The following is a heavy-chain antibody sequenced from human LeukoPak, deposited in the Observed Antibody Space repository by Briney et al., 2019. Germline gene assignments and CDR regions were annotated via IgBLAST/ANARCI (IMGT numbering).Heavy chain of an antibody. V-gene: IGHV3-30*02. J-gene: IGHJ6*03. D-gene: IGHD6-13*01. CDR2: IRYDGRNK. Sequence: GGSLRLSCGASGFTFSNYGIHWVRQAPGKGLEWVAFIRYDGRNKYYADSVKGRFTISRDNSKNTLYLQMNSLRAEDTAVYYCAKTYSSSRAHYFYYYYMDVWGKGTTVTISS. CDR1: GFTFSNYG. CDR3: AKTYSSSRAHYFYYYYMDV.